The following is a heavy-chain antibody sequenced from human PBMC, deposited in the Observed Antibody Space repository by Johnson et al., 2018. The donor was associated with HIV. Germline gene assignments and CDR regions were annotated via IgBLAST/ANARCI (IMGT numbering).Heavy chain of an antibody. D-gene: IGHD3-3*01. V-gene: IGHV3-15*01. CDR1: GFTFSNAW. J-gene: IGHJ3*02. Sequence: VQLVESGGGLVKPGGSLRLSCAASGFTFSNAWMSWVRQAPGKGLEWVGRIKSKTDGGTTDYAAPVNGRFTISRDDATNTLYMQMNSLKTEDTAVYYCTRRVTVVIIRSDAFDIWGQGTMVTVSS. CDR2: IKSKTDGGTT. CDR3: TRRVTVVIIRSDAFDI.